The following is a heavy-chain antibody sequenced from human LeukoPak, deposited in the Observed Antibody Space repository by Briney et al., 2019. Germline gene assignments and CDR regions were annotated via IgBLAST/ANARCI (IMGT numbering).Heavy chain of an antibody. CDR3: AKDGYGDHTVDY. CDR2: ISYDGSNK. Sequence: PGGSLRLSCAASGFTFSYYGLHWVRQAPGKGLEWVSIISYDGSNKYYTDSVKGRFTISRDNSKNTLYLQMNSLRAEDTAVYYCAKDGYGDHTVDYWGQGTLVIVSS. D-gene: IGHD4-17*01. V-gene: IGHV3-30*18. CDR1: GFTFSYYG. J-gene: IGHJ4*02.